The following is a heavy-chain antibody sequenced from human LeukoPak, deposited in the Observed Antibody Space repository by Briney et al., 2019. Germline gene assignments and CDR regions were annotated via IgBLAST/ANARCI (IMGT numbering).Heavy chain of an antibody. CDR1: GGSISSYY. V-gene: IGHV4-59*01. Sequence: SETLSLTCTVSGGSISSYYWSWIRQPPGEGLEWIGYIYYSGSTNYNPSLKSRVTISVDTSKNQFSLKLSSVTAADTAVYYCARTNFGVVYYYYYYMDVWGKGTTVTVSS. J-gene: IGHJ6*03. CDR2: IYYSGST. CDR3: ARTNFGVVYYYYYYMDV. D-gene: IGHD3-3*01.